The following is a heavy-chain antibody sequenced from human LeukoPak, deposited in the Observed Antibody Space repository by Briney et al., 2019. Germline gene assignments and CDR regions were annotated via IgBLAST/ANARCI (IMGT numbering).Heavy chain of an antibody. V-gene: IGHV3-23*01. J-gene: IGHJ3*02. D-gene: IGHD3-22*01. CDR3: AKRRPRRDYYDSSGYYSHDAFDI. Sequence: GGSLRLSCAASGFTFSSYAMSWVRQAPGKGLEWVSAISGSGGSTYYADSVKGRFTISRDNSKNTLYLQMNSLRAEDTAVYYCAKRRPRRDYYDSSGYYSHDAFDIWGQGTMVTVSS. CDR2: ISGSGGST. CDR1: GFTFSSYA.